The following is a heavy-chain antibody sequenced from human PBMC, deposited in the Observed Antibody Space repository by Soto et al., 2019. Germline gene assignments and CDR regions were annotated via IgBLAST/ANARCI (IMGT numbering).Heavy chain of an antibody. J-gene: IGHJ4*02. V-gene: IGHV4-39*01. CDR1: GGSISSSSYY. CDR2: IYYSGST. Sequence: SETLSLTCTVSGGSISSSSYYWGWIRQPPGKGLEWIGSIYYSGSTYYNPSLNSRVTISVDTSKNQFSLKLSSVTAADTAVYYCARHTPAISISDHWGQGTLVTVSS. CDR3: ARHTPAISISDH. D-gene: IGHD2-15*01.